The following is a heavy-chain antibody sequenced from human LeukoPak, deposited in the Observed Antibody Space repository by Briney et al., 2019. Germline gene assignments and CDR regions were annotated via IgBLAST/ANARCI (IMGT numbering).Heavy chain of an antibody. Sequence: KPGGSLRLSCAASGFTFSSYSMNWVRQAPGKGLEWVSSISSSSSYIYYADSVKGRFTISRDNAKNSLYLQMTSLRAEDTAVYYCARRPVGNGYDLDAFDIWGQGTMVTVSS. CDR2: ISSSSSYI. V-gene: IGHV3-21*01. CDR3: ARRPVGNGYDLDAFDI. D-gene: IGHD5-12*01. CDR1: GFTFSSYS. J-gene: IGHJ3*02.